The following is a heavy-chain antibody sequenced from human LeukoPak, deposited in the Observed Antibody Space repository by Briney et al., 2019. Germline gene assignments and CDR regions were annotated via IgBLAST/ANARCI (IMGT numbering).Heavy chain of an antibody. D-gene: IGHD1-26*01. J-gene: IGHJ4*02. CDR3: ARDRVRSGSYSDY. V-gene: IGHV1-8*03. CDR1: GYTFTNYD. Sequence: ASVKVSCKTSGYTFTNYDINWVRQATGQGLEWMGWINPKSGRTGYAQKFQGRVTFTRNTSISTAYMELNNLRSDDTAVYYCARDRVRSGSYSDYWGQGTLVTVSS. CDR2: INPKSGRT.